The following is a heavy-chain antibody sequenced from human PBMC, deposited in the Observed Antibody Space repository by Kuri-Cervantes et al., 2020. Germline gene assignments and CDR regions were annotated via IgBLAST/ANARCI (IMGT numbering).Heavy chain of an antibody. V-gene: IGHV4-39*01. CDR2: IYYSGST. CDR3: ARLIPNYDFWSGYYWGAYYFDY. D-gene: IGHD3-3*01. J-gene: IGHJ4*02. Sequence: ESLKISCTVSGGSISSSSHYWGWIRQPPGKGLEWIGSIYYSGSTYYNPSLKSRVTISVDTSKNQFSLKLSSVTAADTAAYYCARLIPNYDFWSGYYWGAYYFDYWGQGTLVTVSS. CDR1: GGSISSSSHY.